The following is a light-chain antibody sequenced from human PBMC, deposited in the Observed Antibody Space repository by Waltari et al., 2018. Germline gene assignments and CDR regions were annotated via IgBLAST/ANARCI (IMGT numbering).Light chain of an antibody. Sequence: SYELTQPPSVSVSPGQTARITCSGDALPKQYAHGYQQKPGQDPVMVIDKDNERPSGIPERFSGSSSRTTVTLTISGVQAEDEADYYCQSADSSGTWVFGGGTNLTVL. V-gene: IGLV3-25*03. J-gene: IGLJ3*02. CDR2: KDN. CDR1: ALPKQY. CDR3: QSADSSGTWV.